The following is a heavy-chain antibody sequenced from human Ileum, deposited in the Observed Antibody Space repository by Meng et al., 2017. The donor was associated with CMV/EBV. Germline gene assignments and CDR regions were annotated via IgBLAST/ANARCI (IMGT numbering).Heavy chain of an antibody. CDR1: GFSVSSNY. CDR3: ARNEDYSNYGYY. V-gene: IGHV3-53*01. Sequence: GESLKISCAASGFSVSSNYMSWVRQAPGKGLEWVSVIYSRGNTYCADSVKGRFTISRDNSKNTLYLQMNSLRAEDTAVYYCARNEDYSNYGYYWGQGTLVTVSS. D-gene: IGHD4-11*01. J-gene: IGHJ4*02. CDR2: IYSRGNT.